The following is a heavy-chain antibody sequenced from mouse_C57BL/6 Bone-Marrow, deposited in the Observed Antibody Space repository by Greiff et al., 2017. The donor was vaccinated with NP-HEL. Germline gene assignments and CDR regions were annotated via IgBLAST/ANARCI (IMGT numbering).Heavy chain of an antibody. CDR1: GFTFSSYA. CDR2: ISDGGSYT. D-gene: IGHD2-2*01. Sequence: EVQLQESGGGLVKPGGSLKLSCAASGFTFSSYAMSWVRQTPEKRLEWVATISDGGSYTYYPDNVKGRFTISRDNAKNNLYLQMSHLKSEDTAMYYCARSTMVTTGDYWGQGTTLTVSS. J-gene: IGHJ2*01. V-gene: IGHV5-4*01. CDR3: ARSTMVTTGDY.